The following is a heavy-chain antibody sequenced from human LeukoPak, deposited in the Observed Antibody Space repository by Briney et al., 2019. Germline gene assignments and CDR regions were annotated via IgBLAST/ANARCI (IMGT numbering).Heavy chain of an antibody. V-gene: IGHV4-59*08. CDR3: ARHSGLYSDFYFDY. CDR2: ISDSGST. J-gene: IGHJ4*02. CDR1: GDSFSSYY. Sequence: SETLSLTCTVSGDSFSSYYWSWIRQSPGTGLEWIAYISDSGSTNHNPSLKSRVTISVDTSKKQLSLKLSSVTAADTAVYYCARHSGLYSDFYFDYWGQGTLVTVSS. D-gene: IGHD1-26*01.